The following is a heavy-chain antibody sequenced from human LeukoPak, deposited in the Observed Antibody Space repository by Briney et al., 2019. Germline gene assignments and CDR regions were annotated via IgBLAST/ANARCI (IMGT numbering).Heavy chain of an antibody. CDR2: ISAGTGNT. Sequence: ASLKVSCKASGYTFTSYGISWVRQVRGEGLEWMGWISAGTGNTNYAQNITRSVTMNTDTSTSTAYMGLRCMRSDCLAVYYCARGHIPPHPGPLAAAFDIWGQGTMVTVSS. CDR1: GYTFTSYG. V-gene: IGHV1-18*03. CDR3: ARGHIPPHPGPLAAAFDI. J-gene: IGHJ3*02. D-gene: IGHD2-21*01.